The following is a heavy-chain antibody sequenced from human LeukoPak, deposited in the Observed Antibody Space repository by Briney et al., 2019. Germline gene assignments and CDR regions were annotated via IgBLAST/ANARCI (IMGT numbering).Heavy chain of an antibody. CDR2: IYYSGST. CDR3: ARELEDIVVVVAATEAAFDI. CDR1: GGSISSYY. J-gene: IGHJ3*02. V-gene: IGHV4-59*01. Sequence: SETLSLTCTVSGGSISSYYWSWIRQPPGKGLEWIGYIYYSGSTNYNPSLKSRVTISVDTSKNQFSLKLSSVTAADTAVYYCARELEDIVVVVAATEAAFDIWGQGTMVTVSS. D-gene: IGHD2-15*01.